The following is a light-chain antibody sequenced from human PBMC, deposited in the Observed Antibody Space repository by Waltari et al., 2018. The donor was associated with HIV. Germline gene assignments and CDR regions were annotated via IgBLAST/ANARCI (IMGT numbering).Light chain of an antibody. CDR1: SSDVGGYNS. CDR3: CSYAGSYNYV. Sequence: QSALTQPRSVSGSPGQSVTISCTGTSSDVGGYNSVSWYQQHPGKAPKLMIYDVSKRPSGVPDRFSGSKSDNTASLTISGLQAEDEADYYCCSYAGSYNYVFGTGTKVTVL. V-gene: IGLV2-11*01. CDR2: DVS. J-gene: IGLJ1*01.